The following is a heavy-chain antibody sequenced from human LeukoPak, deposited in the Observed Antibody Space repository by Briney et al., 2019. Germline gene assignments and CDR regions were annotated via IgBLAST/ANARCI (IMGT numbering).Heavy chain of an antibody. J-gene: IGHJ3*02. D-gene: IGHD3-22*01. CDR1: GFTFSSYS. CDR2: ISSSSSTI. V-gene: IGHV3-48*04. CDR3: ARDANYHVSSDYYDAFDI. Sequence: PGGSLRLSCAASGFTFSSYSMNWVRQAPGKGLEWVSYISSSSSTIYYADSVEGRFTISRDNAKNSLYLQMNSLRAEDTAVYYCARDANYHVSSDYYDAFDIRGQGTMVTVSS.